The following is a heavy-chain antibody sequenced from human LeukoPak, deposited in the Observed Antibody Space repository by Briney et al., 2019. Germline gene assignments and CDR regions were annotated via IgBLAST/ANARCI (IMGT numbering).Heavy chain of an antibody. CDR2: IRSKANSYAT. CDR3: TSLTNYYDSSGYPLDN. V-gene: IGHV3-73*01. Sequence: GGSLRLSCAASGFSFSGSAMHWVRQASGKGLEWVDRIRSKANSYATAYAASVKGRFTISRDDSKNTAYLQMNSLKTEDTAVYYCTSLTNYYDSSGYPLDNWGQGTLVTVSS. CDR1: GFSFSGSA. J-gene: IGHJ4*02. D-gene: IGHD3-22*01.